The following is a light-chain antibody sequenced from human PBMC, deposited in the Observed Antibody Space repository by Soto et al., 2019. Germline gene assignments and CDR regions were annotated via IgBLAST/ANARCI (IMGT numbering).Light chain of an antibody. CDR1: QSVSSSY. Sequence: EIVLTQSPGTLSLSPGERATLSCRASQSVSSSYLAWYQQKPGQAPRLVIYDSTLRANGVPDRFGGSRSGTEFTLTTNSLEPEDFAVYYSQQRNVWPPITFGQGTRLEIK. CDR3: QQRNVWPPIT. J-gene: IGKJ5*01. V-gene: IGKV3D-20*02. CDR2: DST.